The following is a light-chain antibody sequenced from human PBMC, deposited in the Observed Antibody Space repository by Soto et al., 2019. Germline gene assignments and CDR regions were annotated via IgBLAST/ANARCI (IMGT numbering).Light chain of an antibody. CDR1: QSISNW. CDR3: QQYNSFPYT. V-gene: IGKV1-5*01. J-gene: IGKJ5*01. Sequence: DIQMTQSPSTLSASVGDRVTITCRASQSISNWLAWYQQTPGKAPKLLIYDASSLESGVPSRFSGRGSGTEFTLTISSLQPDDFATYYCQQYNSFPYTFGQGTRLEIK. CDR2: DAS.